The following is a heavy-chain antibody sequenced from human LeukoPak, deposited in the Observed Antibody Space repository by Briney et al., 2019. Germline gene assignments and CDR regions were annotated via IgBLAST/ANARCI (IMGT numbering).Heavy chain of an antibody. CDR3: ARLVAGTIDY. J-gene: IGHJ4*02. D-gene: IGHD1-7*01. Sequence: KPSETLSLTCAVYGGSLSSYYWSWIRQPPGKGLEWIGYIYYSGSTNYNPSLKSRVTISVDTSKNQFSLKLSSVTAADTAVYYCARLVAGTIDYWGQGTLVTVSS. CDR2: IYYSGST. V-gene: IGHV4-59*08. CDR1: GGSLSSYY.